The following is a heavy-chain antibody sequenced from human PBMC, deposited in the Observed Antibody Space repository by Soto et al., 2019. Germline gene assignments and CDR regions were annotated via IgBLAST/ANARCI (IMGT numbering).Heavy chain of an antibody. Sequence: PGESLRISWKGSGYSFTNHCIGWVRQMPGKGLEWMGIIYPGDSDTRYSPSFQGQVTISADKSISTAYLQWSSLKASDTAMYYCARQFGVAGTDYYGMDVWGQGTTVTVSS. V-gene: IGHV5-51*01. CDR1: GYSFTNHC. CDR3: ARQFGVAGTDYYGMDV. CDR2: IYPGDSDT. D-gene: IGHD6-19*01. J-gene: IGHJ6*02.